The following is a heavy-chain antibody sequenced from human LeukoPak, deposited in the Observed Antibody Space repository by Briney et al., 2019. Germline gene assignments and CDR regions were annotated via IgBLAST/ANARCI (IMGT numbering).Heavy chain of an antibody. CDR3: ARESAAIAAAGPYYYYYYMDV. CDR2: IYYSGST. Sequence: SETLSLTCTVSGGSISSSSYYWGWIRQPPGKGLEWIGSIYYSGSTYYNPSLKSRVTISVDKAKNQFTLKWSSVTAADTAVYYCARESAAIAAAGPYYYYYYMDVWGKGTTVTVSS. D-gene: IGHD6-13*01. J-gene: IGHJ6*03. CDR1: GGSISSSSYY. V-gene: IGHV4-39*06.